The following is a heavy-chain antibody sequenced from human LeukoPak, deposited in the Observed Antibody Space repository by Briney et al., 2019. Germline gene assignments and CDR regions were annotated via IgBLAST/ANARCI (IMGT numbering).Heavy chain of an antibody. D-gene: IGHD6-13*01. CDR3: ARATSSWYYYYYYMDV. J-gene: IGHJ6*03. CDR1: GGTFSSYA. Sequence: SVKVSCKASGGTFSSYAISWVRQAPGQGLEWMGRIIPILGIANYAQKFQGRVTITTDESTSTAYMELSSLRSEDTAVYYCARATSSWYYYYYYMDVWGKGTTVTVSS. CDR2: IIPILGIA. V-gene: IGHV1-69*04.